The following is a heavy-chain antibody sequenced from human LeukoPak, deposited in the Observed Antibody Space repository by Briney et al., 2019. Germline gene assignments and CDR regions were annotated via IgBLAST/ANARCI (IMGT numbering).Heavy chain of an antibody. D-gene: IGHD3-10*01. CDR3: ARSYSSGNCDY. J-gene: IGHJ4*02. Sequence: GESLKISCKGSGYSFTSYWIGWVRQMPGKGLEWMGIIYPDDSDTRYSPSFQGQVTISADKSINTAYLQWSSLKASGTAIYFCARSYSSGNCDYWGQGTLVTVSS. CDR2: IYPDDSDT. V-gene: IGHV5-51*01. CDR1: GYSFTSYW.